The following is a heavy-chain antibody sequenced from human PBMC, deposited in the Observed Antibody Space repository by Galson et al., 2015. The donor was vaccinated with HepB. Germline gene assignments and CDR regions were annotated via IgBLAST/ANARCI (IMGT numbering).Heavy chain of an antibody. V-gene: IGHV1-69*13. Sequence: SVKVSCKASGGTFSSYAISWVRQAPGQGLEWMGGIIPIFGTANYAQKFQGRVTITADESTSTAYMELSSLRSEDTAVYYCARHQGGQLHRVSRIPFDYWGQGTLVTVSS. CDR1: GGTFSSYA. J-gene: IGHJ4*02. CDR3: ARHQGGQLHRVSRIPFDY. CDR2: IIPIFGTA. D-gene: IGHD2-2*01.